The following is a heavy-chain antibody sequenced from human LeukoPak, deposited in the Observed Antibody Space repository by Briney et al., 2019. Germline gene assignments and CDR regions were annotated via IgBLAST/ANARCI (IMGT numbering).Heavy chain of an antibody. CDR1: GFTFSSYS. V-gene: IGHV3-21*01. CDR2: ISSSRSYI. D-gene: IGHD6-25*01. Sequence: GGSLRLSCAASGFTFSSYSMNGVRQAPGKGLEWVSSISSSRSYIYYADSVKGRFTISRDNAKNSLYLQMDSLRAEDTAVYYCARVLDNSSSRYQSLKYWGQGTLVTVSS. CDR3: ARVLDNSSSRYQSLKY. J-gene: IGHJ4*02.